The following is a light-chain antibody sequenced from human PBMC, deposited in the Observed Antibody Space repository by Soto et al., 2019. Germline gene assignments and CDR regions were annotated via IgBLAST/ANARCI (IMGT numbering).Light chain of an antibody. V-gene: IGLV3-16*01. CDR1: ALPKKY. CDR2: KDS. CDR3: RPAESSGTYRG. J-gene: IGLJ2*01. Sequence: SYELTQPPSVSVSLGQMARITCSGEALPKKYAYWYQQKPGQFPVLVIYKDSERPSGIPERFSGSSSGTIVTLTISGVQAEDEEDYYCRPAESSGTYRGFGGGTKVIVL.